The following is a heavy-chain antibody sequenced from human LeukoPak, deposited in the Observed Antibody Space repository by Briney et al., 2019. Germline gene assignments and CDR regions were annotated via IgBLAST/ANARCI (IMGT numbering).Heavy chain of an antibody. D-gene: IGHD3-22*01. Sequence: ASVKVSCKASGYTFTSYDINWVRQATGQGLEWMGWMNPNSGNTGYAQKFQGRVTMTRNTPISTAYMELSSLRSEDTAVYYCARVTRDSSGYYFEYFQHWGQGTLVTVSS. CDR2: MNPNSGNT. V-gene: IGHV1-8*01. J-gene: IGHJ1*01. CDR3: ARVTRDSSGYYFEYFQH. CDR1: GYTFTSYD.